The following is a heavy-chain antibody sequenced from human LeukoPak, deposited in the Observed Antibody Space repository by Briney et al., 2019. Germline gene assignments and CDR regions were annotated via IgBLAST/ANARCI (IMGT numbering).Heavy chain of an antibody. V-gene: IGHV3-74*01. D-gene: IGHD3-22*01. Sequence: GGSLRLSCGASGFTFSSYWMHWVRQAPGKGLVWVSRINIAGSSTIYADSVKGRFTISRDNSKNTLYLQMNSLRAEDTAVYYCAKGPYYDSSGTFDPWGQGTLVTVSS. CDR3: AKGPYYDSSGTFDP. CDR2: INIAGSST. CDR1: GFTFSSYW. J-gene: IGHJ5*02.